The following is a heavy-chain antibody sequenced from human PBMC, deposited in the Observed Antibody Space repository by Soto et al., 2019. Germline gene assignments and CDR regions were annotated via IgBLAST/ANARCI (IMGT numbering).Heavy chain of an antibody. CDR2: ISSSSSTI. V-gene: IGHV3-48*01. J-gene: IGHJ1*01. Sequence: EVQLVESGGGLVQPGGSLRLSCAASGFTFSSYSMNWVRQAPGKGLEWVSYISSSSSTIYYADSVKGRFTISRDNAKNSLYLQMNSLRAEDTAVYYCARGVPDPVVVPAVSSEYFQHWGQGTLVTLSS. D-gene: IGHD2-2*01. CDR3: ARGVPDPVVVPAVSSEYFQH. CDR1: GFTFSSYS.